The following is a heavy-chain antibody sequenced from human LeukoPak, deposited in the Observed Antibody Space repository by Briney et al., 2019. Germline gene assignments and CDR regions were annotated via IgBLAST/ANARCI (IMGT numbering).Heavy chain of an antibody. Sequence: GGSLRLSCAAPGFTFSSYWMHWVRHAPGKGLVWVSRINSDGSSTSYADSVKGRFTISRDNAKNTLYLQMNSLRAEDTAVYYCARAIGLYYDFWSGYPDYWGQGTLVTVSS. CDR1: GFTFSSYW. CDR2: INSDGSST. V-gene: IGHV3-74*01. J-gene: IGHJ4*02. D-gene: IGHD3-3*01. CDR3: ARAIGLYYDFWSGYPDY.